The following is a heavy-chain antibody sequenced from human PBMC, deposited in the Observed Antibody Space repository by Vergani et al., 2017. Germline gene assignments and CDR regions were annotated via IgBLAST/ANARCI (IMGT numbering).Heavy chain of an antibody. CDR3: AKLSTYYYDSSGYPDY. D-gene: IGHD3-22*01. J-gene: IGHJ4*02. Sequence: EVQLLESGGGLVQPGGSLRLSCAASGFPFSSYAMSWVRQAPGKGLEWVSAISGSGGSTYYADSVKGRFTISRDNSKNTLYLQMNSLRAEDTAVYYCAKLSTYYYDSSGYPDYWGQGTLVTVSS. CDR1: GFPFSSYA. CDR2: ISGSGGST. V-gene: IGHV3-23*01.